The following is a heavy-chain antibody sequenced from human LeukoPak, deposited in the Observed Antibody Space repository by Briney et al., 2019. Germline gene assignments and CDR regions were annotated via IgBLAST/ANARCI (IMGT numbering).Heavy chain of an antibody. CDR3: AKDDSYYMDV. Sequence: GGSLRLSCEASGFTFSSYDMHWVRQAPGKGLEWVALISYDGSNKYYADSVKGRFTISRDNSKNTLYLQMNSLRAEDTAVYYCAKDDSYYMDVWGKGTTVTISS. CDR2: ISYDGSNK. CDR1: GFTFSSYD. J-gene: IGHJ6*03. V-gene: IGHV3-30*18.